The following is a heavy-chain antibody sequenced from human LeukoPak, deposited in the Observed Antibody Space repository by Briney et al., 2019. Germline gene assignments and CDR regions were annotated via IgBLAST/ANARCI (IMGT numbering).Heavy chain of an antibody. V-gene: IGHV4-39*07. CDR1: GGSISSSSYY. CDR2: IYYSGST. D-gene: IGHD1-1*01. J-gene: IGHJ6*02. Sequence: SETLSLTCTVSGGSISSSSYYWGWIRQPPGKGLEWIGDIYYSGSTYNNPSLKSRVTISVDTSKNQFSLKLSSVTAADTAVYYCARDRLDWMDYGMDVWGQGTTVTVSS. CDR3: ARDRLDWMDYGMDV.